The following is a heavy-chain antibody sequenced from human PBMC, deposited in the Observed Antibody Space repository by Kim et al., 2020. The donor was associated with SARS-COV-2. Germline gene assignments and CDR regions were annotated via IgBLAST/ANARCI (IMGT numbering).Heavy chain of an antibody. Sequence: KKYAQQLQGRLTVTTDTSTNTAYMGRRSLTSDDTAIYYCARGSTAGESYDYWGQGTLVTVSS. CDR3: ARGSTAGESYDY. V-gene: IGHV1-18*01. J-gene: IGHJ4*02. CDR2: K. D-gene: IGHD6-13*01.